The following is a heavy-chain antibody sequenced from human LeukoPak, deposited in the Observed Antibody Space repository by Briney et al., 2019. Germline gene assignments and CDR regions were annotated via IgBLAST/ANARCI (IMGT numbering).Heavy chain of an antibody. Sequence: PGGSLRLSCAASGFTFSSYGMHWVRQAPGKGLEWVAVISYDGSNKYYADSVKGRFTISRDNSKNTLYLQMNSLRAEDTAVYYCARDMGRDGYNFGTYYFDYWGQGTLVTVSS. D-gene: IGHD5-24*01. CDR2: ISYDGSNK. CDR1: GFTFSSYG. CDR3: ARDMGRDGYNFGTYYFDY. V-gene: IGHV3-30*03. J-gene: IGHJ4*02.